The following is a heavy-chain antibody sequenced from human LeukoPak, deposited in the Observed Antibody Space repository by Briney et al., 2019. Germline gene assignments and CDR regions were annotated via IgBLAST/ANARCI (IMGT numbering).Heavy chain of an antibody. CDR1: GFTFSSYG. CDR3: SKDPVYSSGWYGWFDP. D-gene: IGHD6-19*01. J-gene: IGHJ5*02. CDR2: IWYDGSNK. Sequence: QPGGSLRLSCAASGFTFSSYGMHWVRQAPGKGLEWVAVIWYDGSNKYYADSVKGRFTISRDNSKNTLYLQMNSLRAEDTAVYYGSKDPVYSSGWYGWFDPWGQGTVVPVSS. V-gene: IGHV3-33*06.